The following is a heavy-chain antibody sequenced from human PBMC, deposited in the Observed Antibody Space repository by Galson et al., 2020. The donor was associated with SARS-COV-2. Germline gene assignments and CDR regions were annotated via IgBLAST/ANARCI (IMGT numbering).Heavy chain of an antibody. CDR3: AKDIPYLLESPHMDV. J-gene: IGHJ6*03. V-gene: IGHV3-33*06. D-gene: IGHD3-3*01. CDR1: GFTFSSYG. Sequence: GGSLSVSCAAPGFTFSSYGMHWVRQAPGKGLEWVAVIWYDGSNKYYADSVKGRFTISRDNSKNTLYLQMNSLGAEDTAVYYCAKDIPYLLESPHMDVWVKGTTVTVSS. CDR2: IWYDGSNK.